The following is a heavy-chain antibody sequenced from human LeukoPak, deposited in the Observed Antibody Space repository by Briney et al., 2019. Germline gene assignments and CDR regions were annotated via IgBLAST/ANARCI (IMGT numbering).Heavy chain of an antibody. V-gene: IGHV3-23*01. CDR1: GFTFSSYA. CDR2: ISGSGGST. Sequence: GGSLRLSRAASGFTFSSYAMSWVRQAPGKGLEWVSAISGSGGSTYYADSVKGRFTISRDNSKNTLYLQMNSLRAEDTAVYYCAKDRYYDSSGYSVFDYWGQGTLVTVSS. J-gene: IGHJ4*02. CDR3: AKDRYYDSSGYSVFDY. D-gene: IGHD3-22*01.